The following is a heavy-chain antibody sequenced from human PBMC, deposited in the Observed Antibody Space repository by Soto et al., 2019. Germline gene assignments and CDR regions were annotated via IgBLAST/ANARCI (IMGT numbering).Heavy chain of an antibody. CDR2: INSDGSTT. CDR1: GFTFTSYW. V-gene: IGHV3-74*01. J-gene: IGHJ6*02. D-gene: IGHD2-21*01. Sequence: GGSLRRSCAACGFTFTSYWMHWVRPVPGKGLVWVSRINSDGSTTNYADSVKGRFTISRDNAKNTVYLQMNSLRAEDTAVYYCARGIKNFYGVDVWGQGTTVTVSS. CDR3: ARGIKNFYGVDV.